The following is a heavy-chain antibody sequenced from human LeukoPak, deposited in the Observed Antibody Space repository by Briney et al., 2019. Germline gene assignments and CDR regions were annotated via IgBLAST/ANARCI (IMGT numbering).Heavy chain of an antibody. V-gene: IGHV3-30*18. CDR2: ISYDGSNK. D-gene: IGHD5-12*01. J-gene: IGHJ4*02. Sequence: PGGSLRLSCAASGFTFSSYGMHWVRQAPGKGLEWVAVISYDGSNKYYADSVKGRFTIYRDNSENTLYLQMNSLRAEDTAVYYCAKVYSGYGHFDYWGQGTLVTVSS. CDR3: AKVYSGYGHFDY. CDR1: GFTFSSYG.